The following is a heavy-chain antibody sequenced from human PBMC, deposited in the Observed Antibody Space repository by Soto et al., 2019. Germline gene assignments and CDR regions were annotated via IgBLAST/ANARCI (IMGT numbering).Heavy chain of an antibody. J-gene: IGHJ4*02. D-gene: IGHD4-17*01. V-gene: IGHV4-34*01. CDR3: ATYGGDTGRFDY. CDR2: SGTT. CDR1: GESFSVYY. Sequence: SEPLSLTCGVYGESFSVYYGSWIRQSPGKGPEWIGSGTTYYNPSLRRRVTISVDKSRNQFSLEMSSVTAADTAVYYCATYGGDTGRFDYWGQGILVTVAS.